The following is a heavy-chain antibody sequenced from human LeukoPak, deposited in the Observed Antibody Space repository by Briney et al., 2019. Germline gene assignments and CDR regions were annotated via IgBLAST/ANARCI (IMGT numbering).Heavy chain of an antibody. CDR3: VSGIVGAGVY. V-gene: IGHV4-4*07. Sequence: SETLSLTCTVSGGSISSYYWSWIRQPAGKGLEWIGRIYTSGSTNYNPSLKSRVTMSVDTSKNQFSLKLSSVAAAYTAVYHCVSGIVGAGVYWGQGTLVTVSS. CDR2: IYTSGST. CDR1: GGSISSYY. D-gene: IGHD1-26*01. J-gene: IGHJ4*02.